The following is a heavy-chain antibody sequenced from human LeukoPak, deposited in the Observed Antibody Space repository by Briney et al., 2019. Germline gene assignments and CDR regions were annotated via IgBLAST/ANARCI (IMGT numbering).Heavy chain of an antibody. CDR1: GFTFSSYA. D-gene: IGHD2-15*01. CDR2: ISGSGGST. V-gene: IGHV3-23*01. Sequence: GGSLRLSCAASGFTFSSYAMSWVRQAPGKGLEWVSAISGSGGSTYYADSVKGRFTISRDNSKNTLYLQMNSLRAEDTAVYYCAKTHASVVSRPIDYWGQGTLVTVSS. CDR3: AKTHASVVSRPIDY. J-gene: IGHJ4*02.